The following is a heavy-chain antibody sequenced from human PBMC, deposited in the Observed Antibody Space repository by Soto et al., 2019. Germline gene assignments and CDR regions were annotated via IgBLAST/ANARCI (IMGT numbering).Heavy chain of an antibody. D-gene: IGHD6-19*01. V-gene: IGHV3-23*01. Sequence: EVQLLYSGGDLVQPGESLRLSCVASGITFGSRAMSWVRQVPGEGLEWVSSITDTGGDTKYADSVKGRFTISRDNSRNTLDLQMNSLRVEDTAVYYCARDGAAGWNLDYWGQGTLVTVPS. J-gene: IGHJ4*02. CDR3: ARDGAAGWNLDY. CDR2: ITDTGGDT. CDR1: GITFGSRA.